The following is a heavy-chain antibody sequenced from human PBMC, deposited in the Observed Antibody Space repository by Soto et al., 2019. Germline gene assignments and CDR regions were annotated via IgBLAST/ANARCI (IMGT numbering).Heavy chain of an antibody. CDR3: TRGGMATITDFDY. CDR1: GVTFSTYT. CDR2: IIPLIGIV. D-gene: IGHD5-12*01. J-gene: IGHJ4*02. V-gene: IGHV1-69*02. Sequence: GASVKVSCKTSGVTFSTYTINWVRQAPGQGLEWVGRIIPLIGIVNYAQKFQGRVTITADRSTSTTYMELSSLRSQDTAVYYRTRGGMATITDFDYWGPGTLVTVSS.